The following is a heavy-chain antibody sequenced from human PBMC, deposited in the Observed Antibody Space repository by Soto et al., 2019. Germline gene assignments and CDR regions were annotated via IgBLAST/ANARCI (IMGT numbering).Heavy chain of an antibody. Sequence: QVQLQESGPGLVKPSETLSLTCTVSGASIRTYFWTWIRQSAGAGLEWLGRIDPSGTTTSNPSLKRRLSMSTYTSTNQLPLTLTSVTAADTAVYFCASLGRNYYNGMDVWGQGTTVIVSS. V-gene: IGHV4-4*07. CDR1: GASIRTYF. CDR2: IDPSGTT. CDR3: ASLGRNYYNGMDV. J-gene: IGHJ6*02.